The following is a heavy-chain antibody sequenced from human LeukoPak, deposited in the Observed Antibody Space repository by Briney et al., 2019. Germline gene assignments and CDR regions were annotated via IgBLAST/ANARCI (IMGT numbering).Heavy chain of an antibody. CDR1: GFTFSRYS. Sequence: PGGSLRLSCAASGFTFSRYSMNWVRQAPGKGLEWVSSISRSSNYIYYADSVKGRFTISRDNAKNSLYLQMNSLRAADMALYYCARSYYFDSGGYYSGHDAFDIWGQGTMVTVSS. CDR2: ISRSSNYI. CDR3: ARSYYFDSGGYYSGHDAFDI. V-gene: IGHV3-21*04. D-gene: IGHD3-22*01. J-gene: IGHJ3*02.